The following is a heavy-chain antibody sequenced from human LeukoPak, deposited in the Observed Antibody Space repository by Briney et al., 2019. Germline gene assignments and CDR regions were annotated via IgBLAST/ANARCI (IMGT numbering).Heavy chain of an antibody. V-gene: IGHV4-34*01. J-gene: IGHJ4*02. CDR2: INHSGST. Sequence: SETLSLTCAVYGGSFSGYYWSWIRQPPGKGLEWIGEINHSGSTNYNPSLKSRVTISVDTSKNQFSLKLSSVTAADTAVYYCARQPLYSGSWIYYFDYWGQGTWSPSPQ. CDR1: GGSFSGYY. CDR3: ARQPLYSGSWIYYFDY. D-gene: IGHD1-26*01.